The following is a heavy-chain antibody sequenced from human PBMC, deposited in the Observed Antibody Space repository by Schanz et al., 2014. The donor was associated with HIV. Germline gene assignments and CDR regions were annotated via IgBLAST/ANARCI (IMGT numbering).Heavy chain of an antibody. Sequence: QVQLQESGPGLVKPSETLSLTCTVSGGSISSYYWSWIRQPAGKGLEWIGRIYNIGSTDYNPSLKSRVTVSVDTSKTQFSLKLRFVTAADTAVYYCARDRFYYDSSGSYYLAFDIWGQGTMVTVSS. J-gene: IGHJ3*02. CDR2: IYNIGST. CDR1: GGSISSYY. D-gene: IGHD3-22*01. CDR3: ARDRFYYDSSGSYYLAFDI. V-gene: IGHV4-4*07.